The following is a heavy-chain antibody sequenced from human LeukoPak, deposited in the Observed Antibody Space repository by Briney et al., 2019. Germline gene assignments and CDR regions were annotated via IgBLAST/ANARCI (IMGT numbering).Heavy chain of an antibody. D-gene: IGHD3-10*01. CDR3: ARDRGVAMADGAFDI. V-gene: IGHV4-38-2*02. Sequence: PSETLSLTCTVSGYSISSGYYWGWIRQPPGKGLEWIGSIYHSGITYYNPSLKSRVTISVDTSKNQFSLKLSSVTAADTAVYYCARDRGVAMADGAFDIWGQGTMVTVSS. J-gene: IGHJ3*02. CDR2: IYHSGIT. CDR1: GYSISSGYY.